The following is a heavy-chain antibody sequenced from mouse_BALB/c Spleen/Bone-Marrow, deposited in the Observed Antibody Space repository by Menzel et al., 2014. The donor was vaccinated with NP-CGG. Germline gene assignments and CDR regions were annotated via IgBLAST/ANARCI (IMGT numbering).Heavy chain of an antibody. CDR1: GFTFTDYY. CDR3: ARDENVGIYWYFDV. Sequence: DVQLVESGGGLVQPGGSLRLSCAASGFTFTDYYISWVRQPPGKALEWLGFIRNKVKGYTTDYSASVKGRFTISRDNSQSISYRQMNTLRAEDSATYYCARDENVGIYWYFDVWGAGTTVTVSS. J-gene: IGHJ1*01. CDR2: IRNKVKGYTT. V-gene: IGHV7-3*02.